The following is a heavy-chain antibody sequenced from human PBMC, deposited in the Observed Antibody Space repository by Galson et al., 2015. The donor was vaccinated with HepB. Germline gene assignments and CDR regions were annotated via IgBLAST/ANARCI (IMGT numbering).Heavy chain of an antibody. CDR1: GGSISSGDYY. V-gene: IGHV4-30-4*01. Sequence: TLSLTCTVSGGSISSGDYYWSWIRQPPGKGLEWIGYIYYRGNTYYNPSLKSRVTISVDTSKNQFSLKLNSVTAADTAVYFCARGPYYFDSSGWNEGYHFDYWGQGTLVTVSS. CDR3: ARGPYYFDSSGWNEGYHFDY. CDR2: IYYRGNT. J-gene: IGHJ4*02. D-gene: IGHD3-22*01.